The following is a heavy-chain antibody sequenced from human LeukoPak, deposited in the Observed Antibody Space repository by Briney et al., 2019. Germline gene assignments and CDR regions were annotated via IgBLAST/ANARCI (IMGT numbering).Heavy chain of an antibody. V-gene: IGHV3-23*01. J-gene: IGHJ4*02. CDR1: GFTFSSYA. CDR2: ISVSSGTT. Sequence: PGGSLRLSCAASGFTFSSYAVSWVRQAPGKGLEGVSVISVSSGTTYYADSVKGRFTIYRDNSKSTLYLQMNSLRGEYTATYYCAKERLVSHTAGFDYWGQGTLVTVSS. D-gene: IGHD2-8*02. CDR3: AKERLVSHTAGFDY.